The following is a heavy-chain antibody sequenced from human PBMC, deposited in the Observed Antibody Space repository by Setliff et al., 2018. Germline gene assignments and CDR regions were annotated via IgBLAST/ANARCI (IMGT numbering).Heavy chain of an antibody. V-gene: IGHV1-8*01. Sequence: ASVKVSCKASGYTFTSYDINWVRQATGQGLEWMGWMNPNSGNTGYAQKFQGRVTMTRDTSTSTVYMELSSLRSEDTAVYYCATPRQQLVRLDRFDPWGQGTLVTVSS. J-gene: IGHJ5*02. CDR3: ATPRQQLVRLDRFDP. D-gene: IGHD6-13*01. CDR2: MNPNSGNT. CDR1: GYTFTSYD.